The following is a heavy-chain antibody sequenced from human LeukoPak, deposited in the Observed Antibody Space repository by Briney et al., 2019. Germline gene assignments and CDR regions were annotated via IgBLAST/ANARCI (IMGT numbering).Heavy chain of an antibody. V-gene: IGHV3-7*03. CDR1: GFTFSESW. CDR2: LNLDGSDK. Sequence: GGSLRLSCVVSGFTFSESWMSWVRQAPGKGLGWVASLNLDGSDKYYVDSMKGRFTISRDNAKNSLYLQMDSLRVEDTAVYYCAKGKRYPDYWGQGTLVTVSS. D-gene: IGHD1-1*01. CDR3: AKGKRYPDY. J-gene: IGHJ4*02.